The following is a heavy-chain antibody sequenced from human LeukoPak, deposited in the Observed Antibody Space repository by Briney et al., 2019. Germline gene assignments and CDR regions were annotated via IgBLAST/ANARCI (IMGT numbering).Heavy chain of an antibody. J-gene: IGHJ4*02. V-gene: IGHV1-2*02. Sequence: GASVKVSCKASGYTFTGYYIRWVRQAPRQGLEWMGWINPNSGDTTYAQNFQGRVTMTRDTSISTAYMDLSSLRSGDTAVYYCARSKSSDYGDRYFFDYWGQGTLVTVSS. D-gene: IGHD4-17*01. CDR2: INPNSGDT. CDR1: GYTFTGYY. CDR3: ARSKSSDYGDRYFFDY.